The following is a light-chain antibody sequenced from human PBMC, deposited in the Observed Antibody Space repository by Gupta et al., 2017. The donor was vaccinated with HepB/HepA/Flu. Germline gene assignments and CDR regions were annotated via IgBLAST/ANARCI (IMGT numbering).Light chain of an antibody. J-gene: IGLJ2*01. CDR2: DSD. V-gene: IGLV1-51*01. CDR1: SSNIAIHS. CDR3: ETWDNSLQTGL. Sequence: QSVLTQPPSVSAAPGQKVTISCSGSSSNIAIHSVSGYQHVPGTAPNLLIYDSDKRPSGILDRCSGSKSAASVTLDITGLQTGDEADYYCETWDNSLQTGLVGGGTRLTVL.